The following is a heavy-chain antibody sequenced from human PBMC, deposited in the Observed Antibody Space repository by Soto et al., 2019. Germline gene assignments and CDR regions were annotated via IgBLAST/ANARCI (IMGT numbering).Heavy chain of an antibody. Sequence: ASVKVSCKASGYTFTSYAMHWVRQAPGQGLEWMGWINAGNGNTKYSQKFQGRVTITRDTSASTAYMELSSLRSEDTAVYYCARDIGLRYPGYYYYYMDVWGKGTTVTVSS. J-gene: IGHJ6*03. V-gene: IGHV1-3*01. CDR2: INAGNGNT. D-gene: IGHD1-1*01. CDR1: GYTFTSYA. CDR3: ARDIGLRYPGYYYYYMDV.